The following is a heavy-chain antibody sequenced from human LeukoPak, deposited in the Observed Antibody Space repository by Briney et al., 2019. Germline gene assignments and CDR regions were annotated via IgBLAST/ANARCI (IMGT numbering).Heavy chain of an antibody. Sequence: GGSLRLSCAASGFILSSYEMNWVRQAPGKGREWGSYISSSGSTIYYADSVKGRFTISRDNAKNSLYLQMTSLRAEDTAVYYCARDDSYGLDYWGQGTLVTVSS. CDR2: ISSSGSTI. D-gene: IGHD5-18*01. J-gene: IGHJ4*02. CDR3: ARDDSYGLDY. V-gene: IGHV3-48*03. CDR1: GFILSSYE.